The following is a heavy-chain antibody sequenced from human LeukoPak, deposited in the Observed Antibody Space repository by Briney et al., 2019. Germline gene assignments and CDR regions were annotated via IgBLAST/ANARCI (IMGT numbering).Heavy chain of an antibody. CDR2: IYYSGST. V-gene: IGHV4-59*01. CDR1: GGSISSYY. CDR3: ARSTSYYYYYMDV. J-gene: IGHJ6*03. D-gene: IGHD2-2*01. Sequence: SETLSLTCTVSGGSISSYYWSWIRQPPGKGLEWIGYIYYSGSTNYNPSLKSRVTISVDTSKNQFSLKLSSVTAADTAVYYCARSTSYYYYYMDVWGKGTTVTVSS.